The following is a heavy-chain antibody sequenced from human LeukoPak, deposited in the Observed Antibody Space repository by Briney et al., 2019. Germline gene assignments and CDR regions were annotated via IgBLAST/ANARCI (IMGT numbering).Heavy chain of an antibody. J-gene: IGHJ4*02. D-gene: IGHD3-22*01. Sequence: NTSETLSLTCAVSGGSISSGGYSWSWIRQPPGKGLEWIGYIYHSGSTYYNPSLKSRVTISVDRSKNQFSLKLSSVTAADTAVYYCARDRRYYDSSGYYYLFDYWGQGTLVTVSS. CDR3: ARDRRYYDSSGYYYLFDY. V-gene: IGHV4-30-2*01. CDR2: IYHSGST. CDR1: GGSISSGGYS.